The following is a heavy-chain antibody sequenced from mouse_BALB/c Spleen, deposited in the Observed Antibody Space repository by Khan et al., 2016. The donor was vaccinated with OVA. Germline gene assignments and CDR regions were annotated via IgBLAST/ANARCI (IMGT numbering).Heavy chain of an antibody. V-gene: IGHV1-7*01. CDR1: GYTFTNYW. Sequence: QVQLQQSGAELAKPGASVKMSCKASGYTFTNYWMHWVKQRPGQGLEWIGYINPSTGYSEYNQKFKDKATLTADKSSSTAYIQLSSLTSEESACYYCANHGSSSAWLTYWGQGTLVTVSA. D-gene: IGHD1-1*01. CDR3: ANHGSSSAWLTY. CDR2: INPSTGYS. J-gene: IGHJ3*01.